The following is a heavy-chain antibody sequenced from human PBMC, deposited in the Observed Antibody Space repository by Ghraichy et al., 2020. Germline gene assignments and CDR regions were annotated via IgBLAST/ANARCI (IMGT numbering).Heavy chain of an antibody. Sequence: GESLNISCAASGFIFSPYGMGWVRQAPGKGLEWVSSIDSISGRTFYADFVKGRFTISRDNSKNTLSLEMNSLSAEDTAIYYCAKDYYYHSSGPPEVFNFWGRGALVVVSS. D-gene: IGHD3-22*01. J-gene: IGHJ4*02. CDR2: IDSISGRT. CDR1: GFIFSPYG. V-gene: IGHV3-23*01. CDR3: AKDYYYHSSGPPEVFNF.